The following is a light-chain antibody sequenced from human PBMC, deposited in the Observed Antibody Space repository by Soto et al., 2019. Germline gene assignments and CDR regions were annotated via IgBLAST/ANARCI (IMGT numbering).Light chain of an antibody. CDR3: SSYAGSNNFGV. V-gene: IGLV2-8*01. CDR1: SSDVGGYNY. CDR2: EVS. Sequence: QSVLTQPPSASGSPGQSVTISCTGTSSDVGGYNYVSWYQQHPGKAPKLMIYEVSKRPSGVPDRFSGSKSGNTASLTVSGLQAEDEADYYCSSYAGSNNFGVFGVGTQLTVL. J-gene: IGLJ3*02.